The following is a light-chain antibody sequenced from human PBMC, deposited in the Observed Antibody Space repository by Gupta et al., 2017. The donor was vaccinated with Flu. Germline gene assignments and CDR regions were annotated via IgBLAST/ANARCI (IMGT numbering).Light chain of an antibody. CDR2: NVY. J-gene: IGLJ2*01. V-gene: IGLV2-14*03. CDR1: SVVGGYKY. CDR3: STYSNSRTLVV. Sequence: SVVGGYKYVSWYQQHPGTAPKFIIYNVYNRPSGVSDRFSGSKSGNAASLTISGLQAEDEATYYCSTYSNSRTLVVFGGGTKLTVL.